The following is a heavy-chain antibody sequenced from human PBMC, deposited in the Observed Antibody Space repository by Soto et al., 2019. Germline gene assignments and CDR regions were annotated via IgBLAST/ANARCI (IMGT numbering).Heavy chain of an antibody. J-gene: IGHJ4*02. CDR1: RFTFTRFA. Sequence: PGGSLRLSCVASRFTFTRFAMSWVRQAPGKGLEWVAAISASGGATIHADSVKGRLTISRDNSKNTLYLQMNSLRAEDTAVYYCAKDVEGGSLFRGAFDYWGQGTQVTVSS. V-gene: IGHV3-23*01. D-gene: IGHD1-26*01. CDR3: AKDVEGGSLFRGAFDY. CDR2: ISASGGAT.